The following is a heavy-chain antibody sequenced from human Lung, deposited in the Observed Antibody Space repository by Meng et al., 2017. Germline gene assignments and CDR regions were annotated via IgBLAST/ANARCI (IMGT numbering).Heavy chain of an antibody. J-gene: IGHJ4*02. CDR3: ARGPTTMAHDFDY. V-gene: IGHV4-34*01. CDR2: INHSGST. CDR1: GGSFSDYY. Sequence: QWRRQLGGEGLLKPSAILSLTCVVSGGSFSDYYWSWIRQPPGKGLEWIGEINHSGSTNYNPSLESRATISVDTSQNNLSLKLSSVTAADSAVYYCARGPTTMAHDFDYWGQGTLVTVSS. D-gene: IGHD4-11*01.